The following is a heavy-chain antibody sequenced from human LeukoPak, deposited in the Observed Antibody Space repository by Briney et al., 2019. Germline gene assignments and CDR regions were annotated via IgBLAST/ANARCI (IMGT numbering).Heavy chain of an antibody. CDR1: GFTFDDYA. V-gene: IGHV3-9*01. J-gene: IGHJ4*02. CDR3: AREGYSSGWYYFDY. CDR2: ISWNSGSI. D-gene: IGHD6-19*01. Sequence: TGGSLRLSCAASGFTFDDYAMHWVRQAPGKGLEWVSGISWNSGSIGYADSVKGRFTISRDNAKNSLYLQMNSLRAEDTAVYYCAREGYSSGWYYFDYWGQGTLVTVSS.